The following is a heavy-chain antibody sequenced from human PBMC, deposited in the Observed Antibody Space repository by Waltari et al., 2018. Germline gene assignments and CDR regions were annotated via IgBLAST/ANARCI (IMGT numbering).Heavy chain of an antibody. Sequence: EVQLVESGGGLVQPGGSLRLSCAASGFTFSSYEMNWVRQAPGKGLEWVSYISSSGSTIYYADSVKGRFTISRDNAKNSLYLQMNSLRAEDTAVYYCARDSREYCSSTSCHARYYYYGMDVWGQGTTVTVSS. J-gene: IGHJ6*02. D-gene: IGHD2-2*01. CDR1: GFTFSSYE. CDR2: ISSSGSTI. CDR3: ARDSREYCSSTSCHARYYYYGMDV. V-gene: IGHV3-48*03.